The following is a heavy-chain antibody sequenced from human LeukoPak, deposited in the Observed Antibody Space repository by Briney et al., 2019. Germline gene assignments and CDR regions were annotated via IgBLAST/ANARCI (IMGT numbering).Heavy chain of an antibody. CDR1: GYTFTSYG. J-gene: IGHJ4*02. D-gene: IGHD6-19*01. CDR3: ARDLRVAVAGRNYFDY. V-gene: IGHV1-18*01. Sequence: ASVKVSCKASGYTFTSYGISWVRQAPGQGFEWMGWISAYNGNTNYAQKLQGRVTMTTDTSTSTAYMELRSLRSDDTAVYYCARDLRVAVAGRNYFDYWGQGTLVTVSS. CDR2: ISAYNGNT.